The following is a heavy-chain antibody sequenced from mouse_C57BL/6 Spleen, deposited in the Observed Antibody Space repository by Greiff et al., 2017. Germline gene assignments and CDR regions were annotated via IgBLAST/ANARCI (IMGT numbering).Heavy chain of an antibody. CDR2: FYPGSGSI. Sequence: VQLQQSGAELVKPGASVTLSCKASGYTFTEYTIHWVKQRSGQGLEWIGWFYPGSGSIQYNEKFKDKATLTADKSSSTVYMELSILTSEDSSVYFCARHERDLPYAMDYWGQGTSVTVSS. J-gene: IGHJ4*01. CDR1: GYTFTEYT. D-gene: IGHD2-1*01. CDR3: ARHERDLPYAMDY. V-gene: IGHV1-62-2*01.